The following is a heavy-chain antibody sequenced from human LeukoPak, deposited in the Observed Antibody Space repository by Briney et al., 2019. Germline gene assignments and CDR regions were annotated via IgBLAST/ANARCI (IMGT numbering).Heavy chain of an antibody. J-gene: IGHJ4*02. V-gene: IGHV3-7*01. CDR3: ARGGYYYDSSEEY. Sequence: PGGSLRLSCAASGFIFSSYWMNWVRQAPGKGLEWVANIKQDGSEKYYVDSVKGRFTISRDNAKNSLYLQMNSLRAEDTAVYYCARGGYYYDSSEEYWGQGTLVTVSS. CDR2: IKQDGSEK. D-gene: IGHD3-22*01. CDR1: GFIFSSYW.